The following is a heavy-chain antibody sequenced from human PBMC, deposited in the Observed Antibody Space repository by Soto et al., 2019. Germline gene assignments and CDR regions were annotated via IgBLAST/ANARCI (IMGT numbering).Heavy chain of an antibody. V-gene: IGHV1-2*02. CDR2: INPNSGGT. CDR3: ARARVWFGELFVFDY. J-gene: IGHJ4*02. Sequence: ASVKVSCKASGYTFTGYYMHWVRQAPGQGLEWMGWINPNSGGTNYAQKFQGRVTMTRDMSISTAYMELSRLRSDDTAVYYCARARVWFGELFVFDYWGQGTLVTVSS. CDR1: GYTFTGYY. D-gene: IGHD3-10*01.